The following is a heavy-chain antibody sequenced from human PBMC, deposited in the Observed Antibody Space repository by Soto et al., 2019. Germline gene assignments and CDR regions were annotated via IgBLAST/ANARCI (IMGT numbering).Heavy chain of an antibody. Sequence: PGGSLRLSCAASGFTFSSYAMSWVRQAPGKGLEWVSAISGSGGSTYYADSVKGRFTISRDNSKNTLYLQMNSLRAEDTAVYYCAKDSGGYSGYDLADYYPYYFDYWGQGTLVPSPQ. CDR1: GFTFSSYA. V-gene: IGHV3-23*01. D-gene: IGHD5-12*01. CDR2: ISGSGGST. J-gene: IGHJ4*02. CDR3: AKDSGGYSGYDLADYYPYYFDY.